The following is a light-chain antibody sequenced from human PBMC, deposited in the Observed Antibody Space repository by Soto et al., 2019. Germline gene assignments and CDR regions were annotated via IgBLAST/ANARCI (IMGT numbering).Light chain of an antibody. V-gene: IGLV1-40*01. J-gene: IGLJ2*01. CDR3: QSYDSSLRDVV. CDR1: SSNIGAGYD. CDR2: VNS. Sequence: QSVLTQPPSVSGAPGQRVTISCTGSSSNIGAGYDVHWYQQLPGTAPKLLIYVNSNRPSGVPDRFSGSKSGTSASLAITGLQAEAEADYYCQSYDSSLRDVVFGGGTKLTVL.